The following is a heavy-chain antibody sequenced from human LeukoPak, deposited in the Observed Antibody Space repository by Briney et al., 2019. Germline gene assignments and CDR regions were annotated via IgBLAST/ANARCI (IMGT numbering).Heavy chain of an antibody. CDR3: ARSGLWFGELMGY. J-gene: IGHJ4*02. V-gene: IGHV4-59*01. CDR2: IYYSGST. CDR1: GGSISSYY. Sequence: PSETLSFTCTASGGSISSYYWSWIRKPPGKGLEWIGYIYYSGSTNNNPSLKGRVTISVDTSKNQFSLKLSSVTAADTAVYYCARSGLWFGELMGYWGQGTLVTVSS. D-gene: IGHD3-10*01.